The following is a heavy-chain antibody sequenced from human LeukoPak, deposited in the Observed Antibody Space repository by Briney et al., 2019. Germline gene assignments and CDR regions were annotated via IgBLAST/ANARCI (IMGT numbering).Heavy chain of an antibody. CDR3: ARTTVGYCRSTSCYGFYYSYYMDV. Sequence: PSETLSLTCAVSGGSISSSNWWRWVRQPPGKGLGWIGEIYHSGSTNYNPSLKSRVTISVDKSKNQFSLKLSSVTAADTAMYYCARTTVGYCRSTSCYGFYYSYYMDVWGKGTTVTISS. V-gene: IGHV4-4*02. CDR2: IYHSGST. D-gene: IGHD2-2*01. J-gene: IGHJ6*03. CDR1: GGSISSSNW.